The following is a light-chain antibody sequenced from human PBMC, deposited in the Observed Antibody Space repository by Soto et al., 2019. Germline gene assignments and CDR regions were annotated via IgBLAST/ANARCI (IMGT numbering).Light chain of an antibody. V-gene: IGKV3-20*01. CDR1: QSLLDSDDGNNY. CDR2: DAS. Sequence: DIVMTQHPLSLPVTPGEPASISCRSSQSLLDSDDGNNYLAWYQQKPGQAPRLLIYDASSRATGIPDRFSGGGSGTDFTLTISRLEPEDFAVYYCQQFSSYPLTFGGGSKVDIK. J-gene: IGKJ4*01. CDR3: QQFSSYPLT.